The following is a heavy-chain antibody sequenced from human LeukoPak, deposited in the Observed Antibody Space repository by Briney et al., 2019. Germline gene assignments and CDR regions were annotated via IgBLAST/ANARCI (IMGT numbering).Heavy chain of an antibody. CDR1: GFTFSSCA. J-gene: IGHJ4*02. CDR3: AKANNYYDSSGYDPY. D-gene: IGHD3-22*01. Sequence: GGSLRLSCAASGFTFSSCAMSWVRQAPGKGLEWVSAISGSGGSTYYADSVKGRFTISRDNSKNTLYLQMNSLRAEDTAVYYCAKANNYYDSSGYDPYWGQGTLVTVSS. V-gene: IGHV3-23*01. CDR2: ISGSGGST.